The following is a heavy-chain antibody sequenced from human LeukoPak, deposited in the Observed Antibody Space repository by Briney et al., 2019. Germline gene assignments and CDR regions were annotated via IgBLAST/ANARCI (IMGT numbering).Heavy chain of an antibody. D-gene: IGHD2-8*02. CDR3: AKMLNTGHAHAALDY. CDR2: ISYDGSYK. Sequence: GGSLRLSCAASGFTFSTYGMHWVRQSPGKGLEWVAVISYDGSYKEYADSVKGRFTISRDNSKNTLYLQMNSLRAEDTAVYYCAKMLNTGHAHAALDYWGQGTLVTVSS. V-gene: IGHV3-30*18. J-gene: IGHJ4*02. CDR1: GFTFSTYG.